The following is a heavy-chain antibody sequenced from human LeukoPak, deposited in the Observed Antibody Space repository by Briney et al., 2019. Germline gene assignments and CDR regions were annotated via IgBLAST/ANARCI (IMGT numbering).Heavy chain of an antibody. CDR1: GFTLSSYA. CDR2: ISSSSSYI. Sequence: PGGSLRLSCAASGFTLSSYAMSWVRQAPGKGLEWVSSISSSSSYIYYADSVKGRFTISRDNAKNSLYLQMNGLRAEDTAVYYCARGMATIDGYYYYMDVWGKGTTVTVSS. V-gene: IGHV3-21*01. D-gene: IGHD5-24*01. J-gene: IGHJ6*03. CDR3: ARGMATIDGYYYYMDV.